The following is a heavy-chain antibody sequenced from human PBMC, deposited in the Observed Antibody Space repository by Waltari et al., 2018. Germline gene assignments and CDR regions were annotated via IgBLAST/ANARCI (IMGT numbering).Heavy chain of an antibody. CDR2: ISGSGGRT. V-gene: IGHV3-23*01. CDR1: GFTFRSND. J-gene: IGHJ4*02. Sequence: EVQLLESGGGLVQPGGSLRLSCAASGFTFRSNDMSWVRRAPGKGLEWVSAISGSGGRTYYADSVRGRFTISRDNSKNTLYLQMNSLRVEDTAVYYCAKEPQSGGSYSQRWGQGALVTVAS. D-gene: IGHD1-26*01. CDR3: AKEPQSGGSYSQR.